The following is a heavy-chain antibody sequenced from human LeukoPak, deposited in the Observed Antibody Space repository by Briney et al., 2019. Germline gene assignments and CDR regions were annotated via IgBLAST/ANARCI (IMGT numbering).Heavy chain of an antibody. D-gene: IGHD3-10*01. CDR2: IKQDGSEK. J-gene: IGHJ3*02. V-gene: IGHV3-7*01. Sequence: PGGSLRLSCAASGFTFSSYWMSWVRQAPGKGLEWVANIKQDGSEKYYVDSVKGRFTISRDNAKNSLYLQMNSLRAEDTAVYYCARLAYYYGSGRGDAFDIWGQGTMVTVSS. CDR3: ARLAYYYGSGRGDAFDI. CDR1: GFTFSSYW.